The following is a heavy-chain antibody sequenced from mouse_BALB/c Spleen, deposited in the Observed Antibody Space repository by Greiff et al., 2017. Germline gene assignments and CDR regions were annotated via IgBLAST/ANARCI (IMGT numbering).Heavy chain of an antibody. CDR2: IYPGNVNT. Sequence: VQVVESGPELVKPGASVRISCKASGYTFTSYYIHWVKQRPGQGLEWIGWIYPGNVNTNYNEKFKGKATFTADTSSNTAYMQLSSLTSEDSAVYYCARGGNWYFDVWGAGTTVTVSS. CDR1: GYTFTSYY. CDR3: ARGGNWYFDV. J-gene: IGHJ1*01. V-gene: IGHV1-66*01.